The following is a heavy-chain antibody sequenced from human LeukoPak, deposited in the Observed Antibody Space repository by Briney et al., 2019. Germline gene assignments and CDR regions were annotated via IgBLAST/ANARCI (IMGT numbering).Heavy chain of an antibody. Sequence: GASLRLSCAASGFTFSSYAMSWVRQAPGKGLEWVSGISGSGGGTFYADSVEGRFTISRDNSQNTLYLQINSLGAEDTAVYSCARRALVVATSYWYFDLWGRGTLVTVSS. CDR2: ISGSGGGT. D-gene: IGHD2-15*01. CDR3: ARRALVVATSYWYFDL. V-gene: IGHV3-23*01. CDR1: GFTFSSYA. J-gene: IGHJ2*01.